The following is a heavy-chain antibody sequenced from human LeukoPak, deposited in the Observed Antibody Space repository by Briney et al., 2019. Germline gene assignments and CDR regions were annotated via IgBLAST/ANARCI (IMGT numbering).Heavy chain of an antibody. CDR1: GFTFSDHF. V-gene: IGHV3-72*01. CDR2: TRNKANSYIT. Sequence: QTGGSLRPSCAASGFTFSDHFLDWVRQAPGKGLEWVGRTRNKANSYITEYAASVKGRFTISRDDSKNSLYLQMSSLKTDDTAMYYCASIRGTFGYWGQGTLVTVSS. D-gene: IGHD1-26*01. CDR3: ASIRGTFGY. J-gene: IGHJ4*02.